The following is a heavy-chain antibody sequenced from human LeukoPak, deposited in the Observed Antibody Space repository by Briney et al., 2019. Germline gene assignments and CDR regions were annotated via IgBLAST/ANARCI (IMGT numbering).Heavy chain of an antibody. V-gene: IGHV3-23*01. CDR3: AKDLRKDGIWDIDY. D-gene: IGHD1-20*01. J-gene: IGHJ4*02. CDR1: GFTFSTYT. CDR2: IYGSGGAS. Sequence: GGSLRLSCAASGFTFSTYTMNWVRQAPGKGLEWVSGIYGSGGASFYADSVKGRFTISRDNSQNTVFLQMDSLRDEDTALYYCAKDLRKDGIWDIDYWGQGTLVTVPS.